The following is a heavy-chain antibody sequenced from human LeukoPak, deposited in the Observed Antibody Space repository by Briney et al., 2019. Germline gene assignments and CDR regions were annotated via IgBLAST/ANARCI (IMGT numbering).Heavy chain of an antibody. CDR2: INTYNGNT. Sequence: ASVKVSCKASGYTFTTYGISWVRQAPGQGLEWMGWINTYNGNTYYAQNLQGRVTMTTDTVTSTAYMELRSLRSDDTAVYYCARGSYFDYWGQGTLVTVSS. V-gene: IGHV1-18*01. CDR1: GYTFTTYG. J-gene: IGHJ4*02. CDR3: ARGSYFDY.